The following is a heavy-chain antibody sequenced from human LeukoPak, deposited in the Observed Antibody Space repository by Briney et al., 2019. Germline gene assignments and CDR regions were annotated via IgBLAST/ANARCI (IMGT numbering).Heavy chain of an antibody. CDR3: ARGKGSESGYDYFLDY. Sequence: GGSLRLSCAASGFTFSSYAMHWVRQAPGKGLEWVTLFSYDGSSKYYADYVRGRFTISRDNSKNTLYLQMNSLRADDSAVYYCARGKGSESGYDYFLDYWGQGTLVTVSS. CDR2: FSYDGSSK. CDR1: GFTFSSYA. D-gene: IGHD5-12*01. V-gene: IGHV3-30-3*01. J-gene: IGHJ4*02.